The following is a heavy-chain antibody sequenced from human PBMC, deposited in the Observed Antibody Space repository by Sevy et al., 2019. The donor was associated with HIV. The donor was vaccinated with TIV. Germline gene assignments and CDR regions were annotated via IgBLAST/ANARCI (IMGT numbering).Heavy chain of an antibody. CDR1: GFTFSRYA. D-gene: IGHD2-2*01. CDR3: AKVLHIVVVPAAIDYYYGMDV. J-gene: IGHJ6*02. CDR2: ISSDGRNK. V-gene: IGHV3-30*04. Sequence: GGSLRLSCAASGFTFSRYAMNWVRQAPGKGLEWVAVISSDGRNKYYADSVKGRFTISRDNSKNTLYLQMNSLKTEDTAVYFCAKVLHIVVVPAAIDYYYGMDVWGQGTTVTVSS.